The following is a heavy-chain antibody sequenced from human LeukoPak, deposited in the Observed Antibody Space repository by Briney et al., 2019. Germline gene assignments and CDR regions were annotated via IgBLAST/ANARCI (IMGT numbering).Heavy chain of an antibody. CDR2: VYYSGST. J-gene: IGHJ4*02. Sequence: SETLSLTCTVSGGSISSSSYYWGWIRQPPGKGLEWLGSVYYSGSTYYNPSLKSRVTISVDTSKNQCSLKLSSVTAADTAVYYCARHSCDSGSYFPYYFDSRGQGTLVTVSS. CDR3: ARHSCDSGSYFPYYFDS. V-gene: IGHV4-39*01. CDR1: GGSISSSSYY. D-gene: IGHD3-10*01.